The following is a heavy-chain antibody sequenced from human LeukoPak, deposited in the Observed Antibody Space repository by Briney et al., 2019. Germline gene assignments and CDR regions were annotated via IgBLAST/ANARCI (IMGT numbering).Heavy chain of an antibody. CDR1: GFTFSSFG. V-gene: IGHV3-33*01. D-gene: IGHD6-13*01. CDR2: IWYDGSTK. Sequence: GGSLRLSCAASGFTFSSFGMHWVRQSPGKGLEWVAVIWYDGSTKVYADSVRGRFTISRDNSRNTLYLQVNSLRAEDTAVYYCARDRYSSMWSVFEYWGQGALVTVSS. CDR3: ARDRYSSMWSVFEY. J-gene: IGHJ4*02.